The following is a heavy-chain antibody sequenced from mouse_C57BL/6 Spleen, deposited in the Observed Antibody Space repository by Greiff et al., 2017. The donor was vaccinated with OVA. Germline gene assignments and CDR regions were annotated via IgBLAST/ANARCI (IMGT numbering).Heavy chain of an antibody. V-gene: IGHV5-4*03. D-gene: IGHD1-1*01. Sequence: EVKVVESGGGLVKPGGSLKLSCAASGFTFSSYAMSWVRQTPEKRLEWVATISDGGSYTYYPDNVKGRFTISRDNAKNNLYLQMSHLKSEDTAMYYCARAGYYGSSPWYFDVWGTGTTVTVSS. J-gene: IGHJ1*03. CDR3: ARAGYYGSSPWYFDV. CDR1: GFTFSSYA. CDR2: ISDGGSYT.